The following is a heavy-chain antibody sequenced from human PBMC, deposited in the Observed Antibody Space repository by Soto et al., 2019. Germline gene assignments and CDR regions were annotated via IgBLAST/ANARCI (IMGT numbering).Heavy chain of an antibody. Sequence: ASVKVSCKASGYTFTRYAMHWVRQAPGQRLEWMGWINADNGNTKYSQKFQGRVTITRDTSASTAYMELSSLRSEDTAVYYCASGPTAIDIDSRGQRNLLPVSS. V-gene: IGHV1-3*01. CDR2: INADNGNT. CDR1: GYTFTRYA. CDR3: ASGPTAIDIDS. J-gene: IGHJ5*01. D-gene: IGHD5-18*01.